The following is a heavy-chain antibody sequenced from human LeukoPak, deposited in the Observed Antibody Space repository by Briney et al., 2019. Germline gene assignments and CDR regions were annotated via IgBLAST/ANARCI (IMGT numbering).Heavy chain of an antibody. CDR2: ISAHNGNR. V-gene: IGHV1-18*01. CDR3: ARDPGSTDY. J-gene: IGHJ4*02. Sequence: ASVKVSCEASGYTFTSYGISWVRQAPGQGLEWMGWISAHNGNRNYAQKFQGRVTMTIDTSTSTAYMELRSLTSDDTAVYYCARDPGSTDYWGQGTLVTVSS. CDR1: GYTFTSYG.